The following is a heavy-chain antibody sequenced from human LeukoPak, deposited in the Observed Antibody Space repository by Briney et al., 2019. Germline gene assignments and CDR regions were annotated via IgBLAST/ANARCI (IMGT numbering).Heavy chain of an antibody. Sequence: TSETLSLTCTVSSDSISSYYWSWIRQPPGKGLEWIGYIYYSGSTNYNPSLKSQVTISVDTSKNQFSLKLISVTAADTAVYYCARDIGSYCSGGSCPYYYYMDVWGKGTTVTVSS. V-gene: IGHV4-59*01. CDR2: IYYSGST. D-gene: IGHD2-15*01. CDR1: SDSISSYY. CDR3: ARDIGSYCSGGSCPYYYYMDV. J-gene: IGHJ6*03.